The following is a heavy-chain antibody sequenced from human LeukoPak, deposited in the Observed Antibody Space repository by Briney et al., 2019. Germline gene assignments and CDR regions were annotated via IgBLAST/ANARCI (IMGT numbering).Heavy chain of an antibody. D-gene: IGHD2-2*01. Sequence: ASVKVSCKASGYTFTSYGISWVRQAPGQGLEWMGLISAYNGNTNYAQKLQGRVTMTTDTSTSTAYMELRSLRSDDTAVYYCARDGVDIVVVPAARGYYYYYMDVWGKGTTVTVSS. CDR3: ARDGVDIVVVPAARGYYYYYMDV. V-gene: IGHV1-18*01. J-gene: IGHJ6*03. CDR2: ISAYNGNT. CDR1: GYTFTSYG.